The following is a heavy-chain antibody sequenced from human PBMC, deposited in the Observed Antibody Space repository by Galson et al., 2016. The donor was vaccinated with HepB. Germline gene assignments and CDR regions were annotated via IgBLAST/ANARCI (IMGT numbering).Heavy chain of an antibody. D-gene: IGHD2-2*01. CDR2: ISSSSSYI. J-gene: IGHJ4*02. CDR3: ARDRGFYSSTWD. Sequence: SLRLSCAASGFTFSSYCMNWVRQAPGKGLQWVSSISSSSSYIYNADSVKGRFTISRDNAKNSLYLQMKSLRAEDTAVYYCARDRGFYSSTWDWGQGTLVTVSS. V-gene: IGHV3-21*04. CDR1: GFTFSSYC.